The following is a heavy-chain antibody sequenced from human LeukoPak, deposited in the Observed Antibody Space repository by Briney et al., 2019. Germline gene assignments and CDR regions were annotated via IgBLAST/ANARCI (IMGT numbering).Heavy chain of an antibody. J-gene: IGHJ6*03. V-gene: IGHV4-59*12. CDR3: ARGDWAYYYYMDV. D-gene: IGHD3/OR15-3a*01. Sequence: SETLSLTCTVSGGSISSYYWSWIRQPPGKGLEWIGYIHYSGSTHYNPSLRSRVTISVDTSKNQFSLQLNSVTPEDTAVYYCARGDWAYYYYMDVWGKGTTVTVSS. CDR2: IHYSGST. CDR1: GGSISSYY.